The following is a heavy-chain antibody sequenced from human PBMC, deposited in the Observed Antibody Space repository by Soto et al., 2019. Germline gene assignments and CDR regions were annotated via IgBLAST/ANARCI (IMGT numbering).Heavy chain of an antibody. CDR3: AREIVTAGGNNYFDP. V-gene: IGHV4-4*02. CDR2: VYHTGDT. J-gene: IGHJ5*02. CDR1: GGTVASSHS. D-gene: IGHD2-21*02. Sequence: QVQLQESGPRLVKPSESLSLTCGVSGGTVASSHSWSWVRQSPGRGLEWIGNVYHTGDTNFNPSLQSRVTFSVDKSNNQFSLRLTSVTAADTAVYFCAREIVTAGGNNYFDPWGPGTLVTVSS.